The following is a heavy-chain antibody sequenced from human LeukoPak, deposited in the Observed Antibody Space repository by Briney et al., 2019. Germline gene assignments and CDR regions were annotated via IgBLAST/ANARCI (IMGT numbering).Heavy chain of an antibody. Sequence: GGSLRLSCAASGFTVSSNYMSWVRQAPGKGLEWVSVLYSGGSTYYADSVKGRFTISRDNSKNTLYLQMNSLRAEDTAVYYCATTPSIVVVPAAWGQGTLVTVSS. J-gene: IGHJ4*02. CDR3: ATTPSIVVVPAA. V-gene: IGHV3-66*01. CDR2: LYSGGST. D-gene: IGHD2-2*01. CDR1: GFTVSSNY.